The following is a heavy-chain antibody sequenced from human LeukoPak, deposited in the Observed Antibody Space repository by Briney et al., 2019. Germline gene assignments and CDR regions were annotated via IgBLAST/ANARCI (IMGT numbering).Heavy chain of an antibody. CDR2: IIPILGIA. D-gene: IGHD3-22*01. V-gene: IGHV1-69*04. Sequence: PTASVKVSCKASGGTFSSYAISWVRQAPGQGLEWMGRIIPILGIANYAQKFQGRVTITADKSTSTAYMELSSLRSEDTAVYYYASPYDSSGYYPYYWGQGTLVTVSS. CDR3: ASPYDSSGYYPYY. J-gene: IGHJ4*02. CDR1: GGTFSSYA.